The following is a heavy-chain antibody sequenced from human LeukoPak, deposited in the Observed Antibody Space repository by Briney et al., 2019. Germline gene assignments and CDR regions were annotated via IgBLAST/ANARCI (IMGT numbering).Heavy chain of an antibody. Sequence: SETLSLTCTVSGGSISSGSYYWSWLRQPAGKGLVWIGRIYSSGCTTYNPSRKSRISISMDTSKNQFSLNLSSGTAADTAVYYCATHYGDSGTWFDPWGQGTLVTVSS. CDR3: ATHYGDSGTWFDP. D-gene: IGHD4-17*01. V-gene: IGHV4-61*02. CDR2: IYSSGCT. CDR1: GGSISSGSYY. J-gene: IGHJ5*02.